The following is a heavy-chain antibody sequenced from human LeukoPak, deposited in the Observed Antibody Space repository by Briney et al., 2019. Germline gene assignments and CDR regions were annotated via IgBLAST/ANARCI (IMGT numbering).Heavy chain of an antibody. V-gene: IGHV4-39*01. CDR3: ASVSIKYKAFDI. J-gene: IGHJ3*02. CDR1: GGSISSSSYY. CDR2: IYYSGST. D-gene: IGHD1-1*01. Sequence: SETLSLTCTVSGGSISSSSYYWGWIRQPPGKGLEWIGSIYYSGSTYYNPSLKSRVTTSVDTSKNQFSLKLSSVTAADTAVYYCASVSIKYKAFDIWGQGTMVTVSS.